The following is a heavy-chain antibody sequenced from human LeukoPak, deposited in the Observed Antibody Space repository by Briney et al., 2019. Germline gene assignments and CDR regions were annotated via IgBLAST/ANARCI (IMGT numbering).Heavy chain of an antibody. J-gene: IGHJ4*02. CDR2: INAGNGNT. Sequence: ASVKVSCEASGYTFTSYAMHWVRQAPGQRLEWMGWINAGNGNTKYSQKFQGRVTITRDTSASTAYMELSSLRSEDTAVYYCARYYYDSSGYYPYFDYWGQGTLVTVSS. D-gene: IGHD3-22*01. CDR3: ARYYYDSSGYYPYFDY. CDR1: GYTFTSYA. V-gene: IGHV1-3*01.